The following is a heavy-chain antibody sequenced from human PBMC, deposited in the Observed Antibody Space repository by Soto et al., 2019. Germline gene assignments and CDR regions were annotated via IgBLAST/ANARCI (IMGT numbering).Heavy chain of an antibody. V-gene: IGHV3-30*18. J-gene: IGHJ6*02. CDR3: AKDRRDSSGTCSRCFGMDV. D-gene: IGHD3-22*01. Sequence: QVQLMESGGSVLQPGRSLRLSCAASGFTFSSYGMHWVRQAPGKGLEWMTIISNDGSIQYYGDSVKGRFTVSRDNSKNTLFLEMNSLTAEDTATYYCAKDRRDSSGTCSRCFGMDVWGQGTTATVSS. CDR1: GFTFSSYG. CDR2: ISNDGSIQ.